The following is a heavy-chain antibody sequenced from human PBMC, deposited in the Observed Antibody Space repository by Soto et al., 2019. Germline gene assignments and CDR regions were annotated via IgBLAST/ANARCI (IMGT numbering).Heavy chain of an antibody. Sequence: GGSLRLSCMASGFTFSKFAMNWVRQAPGQGLEWVASISENGGSRGGTYYADSVKGRFTISRDNSKNTLYLQLDSLTGADSAIYYCASAKAVVIAALGIWGQGTMVTVSS. D-gene: IGHD2-21*01. CDR1: GFTFSKFA. V-gene: IGHV3-23*01. CDR3: ASAKAVVIAALGI. J-gene: IGHJ3*02. CDR2: ISENGGSRGGT.